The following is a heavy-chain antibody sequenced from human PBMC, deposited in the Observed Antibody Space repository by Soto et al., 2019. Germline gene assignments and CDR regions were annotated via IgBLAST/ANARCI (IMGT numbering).Heavy chain of an antibody. CDR3: AKDYGSGWTMGDF. Sequence: QVQLVKSGGGVIQTGRSLRLSCAASGFTFRSYGMHWVRQAPGKGLEWVAVISYDGSNKFYADSVKGRFTISRDNSKNTLYLQVNSLRAEDTAMYYCAKDYGSGWTMGDFWGQGTLVTVSS. CDR2: ISYDGSNK. V-gene: IGHV3-30*18. D-gene: IGHD6-19*01. CDR1: GFTFRSYG. J-gene: IGHJ4*02.